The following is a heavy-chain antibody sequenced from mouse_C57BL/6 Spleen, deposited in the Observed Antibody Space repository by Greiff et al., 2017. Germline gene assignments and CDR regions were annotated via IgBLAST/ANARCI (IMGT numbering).Heavy chain of an antibody. J-gene: IGHJ3*01. CDR1: GYTFTSYG. CDR2: IYPRSGNT. CDR3: ARDRYYYGSSYRFAY. V-gene: IGHV1-81*01. D-gene: IGHD1-1*01. Sequence: QVQLQQSGAELARPGASVKLSCKASGYTFTSYGISWVKQRTGQGLEWIGEIYPRSGNTYYNEKIKGKATLTADKSSSTAYMELRSLTSEDSAVYFCARDRYYYGSSYRFAYWGQGTLVTVSA.